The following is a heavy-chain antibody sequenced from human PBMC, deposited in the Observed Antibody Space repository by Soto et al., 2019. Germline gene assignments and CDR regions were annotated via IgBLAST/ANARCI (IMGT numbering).Heavy chain of an antibody. CDR2: IIPIFGTA. J-gene: IGHJ1*01. CDR3: AHCSGGSCRQEYFQH. Sequence: ASVKVSFKASGGTFSSYAISWVRQAPGQGLEWMGGIIPIFGTANYAQKFQGRVTITADESTSTAYMELSSLRSEDTAVYYCAHCSGGSCRQEYFQHWGQGTLVTVSS. CDR1: GGTFSSYA. V-gene: IGHV1-69*13. D-gene: IGHD2-15*01.